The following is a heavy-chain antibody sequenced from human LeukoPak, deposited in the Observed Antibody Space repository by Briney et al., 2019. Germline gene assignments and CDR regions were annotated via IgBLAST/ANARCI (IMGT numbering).Heavy chain of an antibody. Sequence: DPSETLSLTCAVYGGSFSGYYWGWIRQPPGKGLEWIGSIYYSGSTYYNPSLKSRVAISVDTSKNQFSLKLSSVTAADTAVYYCARHIAYGHFIVVVPAAIDYWGQGTLVTVSS. CDR2: IYYSGST. V-gene: IGHV4-39*01. J-gene: IGHJ4*02. CDR1: GGSFSGYY. D-gene: IGHD2-2*01. CDR3: ARHIAYGHFIVVVPAAIDY.